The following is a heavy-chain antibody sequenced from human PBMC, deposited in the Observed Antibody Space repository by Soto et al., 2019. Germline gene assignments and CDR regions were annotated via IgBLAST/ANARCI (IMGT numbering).Heavy chain of an antibody. Sequence: VQLVQSGAEVKKPEESLRISCKASGYTFINYWISWVRQMPGKGLEWMGRIDPSDSYTRYSPSFEGHVTISADMASNTAYLQWSSLQASDTAMYFCARHRRSESGGALLSYDLWGQGTLVTV. V-gene: IGHV5-10-1*01. CDR2: IDPSDSYT. CDR3: ARHRRSESGGALLSYDL. CDR1: GYTFINYW. D-gene: IGHD3-10*01. J-gene: IGHJ5*02.